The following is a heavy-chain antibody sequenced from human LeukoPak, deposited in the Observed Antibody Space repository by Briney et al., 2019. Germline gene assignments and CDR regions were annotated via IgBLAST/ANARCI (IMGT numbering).Heavy chain of an antibody. J-gene: IGHJ4*02. CDR2: MYYSGST. CDR3: ARVDILTGYYSI. Sequence: SETLSLTCTVSGGSISSSSYYWGWIRQPPGKGLEWIGSMYYSGSTYYNPSLKSRVTISVDTSKNQFSLKLSSVTAADTAVYYCARVDILTGYYSIWGQGTLVTVSS. CDR1: GGSISSSSYY. D-gene: IGHD3-9*01. V-gene: IGHV4-39*01.